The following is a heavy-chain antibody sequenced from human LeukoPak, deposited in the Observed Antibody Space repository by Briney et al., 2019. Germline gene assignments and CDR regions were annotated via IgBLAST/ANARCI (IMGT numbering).Heavy chain of an antibody. Sequence: GGSLRLSCAASGFTFSSYGMHWVRQAPGKGLEWVALISFDSSNRHYGDSVTGRFTISRDNSQNMLYLQMSSLRPDDTAVYFCAEEVVWLYFYGLAVWGQGTTVTVPS. CDR3: AEEVVWLYFYGLAV. CDR1: GFTFSSYG. CDR2: ISFDSSNR. V-gene: IGHV3-30*18. J-gene: IGHJ6*02. D-gene: IGHD2-15*01.